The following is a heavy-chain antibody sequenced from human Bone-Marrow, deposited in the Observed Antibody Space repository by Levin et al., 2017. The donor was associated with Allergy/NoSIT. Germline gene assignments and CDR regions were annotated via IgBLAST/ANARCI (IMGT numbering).Heavy chain of an antibody. CDR1: GFTFTTYS. Sequence: PGGSLRLSCAASGFTFTTYSMSWVRQAPGKGLEWVSVIGGDGVTTYYADSVKGRFTISRDNSQKMLYLQMNSLRAEDTAVYYCANIPTIAATGAGPWGQGTLVTVSS. V-gene: IGHV3-23*01. D-gene: IGHD6-13*01. J-gene: IGHJ4*02. CDR2: IGGDGVTT. CDR3: ANIPTIAATGAGP.